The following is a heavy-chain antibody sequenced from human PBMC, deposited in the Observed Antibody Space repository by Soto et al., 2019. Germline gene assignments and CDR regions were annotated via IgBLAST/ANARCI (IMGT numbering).Heavy chain of an antibody. CDR1: GGSISSGGYS. V-gene: IGHV4-31*03. J-gene: IGHJ4*02. CDR3: ARSHRDNWGSPNYFDY. D-gene: IGHD7-27*01. CDR2: IYYNGDT. Sequence: QVQLQESGPGLVKPSQTLSLTCTVSGGSISSGGYSWSWIRQHPGKGLEWIGYIYYNGDTYYNPSLKSRVSISIDTSNNQFSLRLTSVTAADTAVYYCARSHRDNWGSPNYFDYWGQGTLVTVSS.